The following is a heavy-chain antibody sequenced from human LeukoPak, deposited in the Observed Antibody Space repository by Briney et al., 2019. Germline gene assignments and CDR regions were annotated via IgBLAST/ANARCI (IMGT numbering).Heavy chain of an antibody. V-gene: IGHV1-2*02. CDR2: INPNSGGT. Sequence: ASVKVSCKASGYTFTSYYMHWVRQAPGQGLEWMGWINPNSGGTNYAQKFQGRVTMTRDTSISTAYMELSRLRSDDTAVYYCASLADSSSSGLDYWGQGTLVTVSS. J-gene: IGHJ4*02. CDR1: GYTFTSYY. CDR3: ASLADSSSSGLDY. D-gene: IGHD6-6*01.